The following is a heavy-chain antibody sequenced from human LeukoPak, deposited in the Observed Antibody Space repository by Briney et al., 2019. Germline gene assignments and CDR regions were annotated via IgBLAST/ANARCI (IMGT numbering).Heavy chain of an antibody. D-gene: IGHD6-13*01. V-gene: IGHV3-23*01. Sequence: GGSLRLSCAASGFTFSSYAMSWARQAPGKGLEWVSSISNSGGRTFYTDSVKGRFTISRDNSKITLYLQMNSLTAEDTALYYCARDLWAQQEGDGFDIWGQGTMVTVSS. CDR2: ISNSGGRT. J-gene: IGHJ3*02. CDR1: GFTFSSYA. CDR3: ARDLWAQQEGDGFDI.